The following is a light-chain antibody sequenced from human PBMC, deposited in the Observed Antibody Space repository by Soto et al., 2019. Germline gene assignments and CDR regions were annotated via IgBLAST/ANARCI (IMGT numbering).Light chain of an antibody. V-gene: IGLV2-8*01. Sequence: QSALTQPPSASGSPGQSVTISCTGTSSDVGGYNYVSWYQQHPGKAPKVIIYEVSKRPSGVPDRFSGSKSGSTASLTVSGLQAEDEADYYCCSYAGSRIFGPGTKVTVL. CDR2: EVS. CDR1: SSDVGGYNY. J-gene: IGLJ1*01. CDR3: CSYAGSRI.